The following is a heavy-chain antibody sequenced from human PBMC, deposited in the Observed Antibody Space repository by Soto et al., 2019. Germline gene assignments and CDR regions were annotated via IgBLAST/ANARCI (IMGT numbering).Heavy chain of an antibody. D-gene: IGHD2-2*01. CDR3: ASGGVGSTSWSRSGVWKYGMDV. V-gene: IGHV1-69*13. J-gene: IGHJ6*02. Sequence: RASVKVSCKASGGTFSSYAISWVRQAPGQGLEWMGGIIPIFGTANYAQKFQGRVTITADESTSTAYMALSSLRSEDTAVYYCASGGVGSTSWSRSGVWKYGMDVWGQGTTVTVSS. CDR1: GGTFSSYA. CDR2: IIPIFGTA.